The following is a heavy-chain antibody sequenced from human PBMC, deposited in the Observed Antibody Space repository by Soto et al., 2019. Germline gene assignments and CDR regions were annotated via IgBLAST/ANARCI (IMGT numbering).Heavy chain of an antibody. CDR3: ARVLPLIGDYVRAFDI. CDR2: INHSGST. CDR1: GGSFSGYY. J-gene: IGHJ3*02. V-gene: IGHV4-34*01. D-gene: IGHD4-17*01. Sequence: SETLSLTCAVYGGSFSGYYWSWIRQPPGKGLEWIGEINHSGSTNYNPSLKSRVTISVDTSKNQFSLKLSSVTAADTAVYYCARVLPLIGDYVRAFDIWGQGTMVTVSS.